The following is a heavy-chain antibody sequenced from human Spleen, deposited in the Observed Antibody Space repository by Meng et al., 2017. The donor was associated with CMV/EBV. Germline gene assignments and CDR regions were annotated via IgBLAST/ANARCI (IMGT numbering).Heavy chain of an antibody. CDR3: AKDRGRGRGYSYGYFNY. CDR1: GFTFSSCA. J-gene: IGHJ4*02. D-gene: IGHD5-18*01. CDR2: IYSGGCTT. V-gene: IGHV3-23*03. Sequence: GGSLRLSCAASGFTFSSCAMSWVRQAPGKGLEWVSVIYSGGCTTQYAGSVKGRFTISRDDSKNTLYLEMNRLRAEDTAVYYCAKDRGRGRGYSYGYFNYWGQGTPVTVSS.